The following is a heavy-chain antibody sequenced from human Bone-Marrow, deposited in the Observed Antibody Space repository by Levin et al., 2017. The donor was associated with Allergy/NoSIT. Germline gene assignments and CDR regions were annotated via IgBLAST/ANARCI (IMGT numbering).Heavy chain of an antibody. V-gene: IGHV4-59*01. Sequence: SETLSLTCTVSGGSISSYYWSWIRQPPGKGLEWIGYIYYSGSTNYNPSLKSRVTISVDTSKNQFSLKLSSVTAADTAVYYCARHQDYDFWSGYSLFDYWGQGTLVTVSS. CDR3: ARHQDYDFWSGYSLFDY. CDR2: IYYSGST. D-gene: IGHD3-3*01. J-gene: IGHJ4*02. CDR1: GGSISSYY.